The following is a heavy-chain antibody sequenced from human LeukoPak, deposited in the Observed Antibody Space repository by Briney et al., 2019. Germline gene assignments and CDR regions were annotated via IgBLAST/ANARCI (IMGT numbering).Heavy chain of an antibody. J-gene: IGHJ6*02. CDR2: INPNSGGT. V-gene: IGHV1-2*06. CDR1: GYTFTGYY. D-gene: IGHD3-10*01. CDR3: ARPRVELGDYYYGMDV. Sequence: ASVKVSCKASGYTFTGYYMHWVRQAPGQGLEWMGRINPNSGGTNYAQKFQGRVTMTRDTSISTAYMELSRLRSDDTAVYYCARPRVELGDYYYGMDVWAKGPRSPSP.